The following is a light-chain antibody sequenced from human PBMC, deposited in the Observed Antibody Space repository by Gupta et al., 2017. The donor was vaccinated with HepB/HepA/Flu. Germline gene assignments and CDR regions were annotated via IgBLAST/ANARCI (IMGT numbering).Light chain of an antibody. V-gene: IGLV2-14*03. J-gene: IGLJ2*01. CDR1: SSDVGRYNS. Sequence: QSALTQPASVSGSPGQSITISCTGTSSDVGRYNSVSWYQQHPGKAPKLFIYDVTNRPSGVSNRFSGSKSSNTASLTISGLQAEDEADYYCISDTLSTTLVFGGGTMLTVL. CDR2: DVT. CDR3: ISDTLSTTLV.